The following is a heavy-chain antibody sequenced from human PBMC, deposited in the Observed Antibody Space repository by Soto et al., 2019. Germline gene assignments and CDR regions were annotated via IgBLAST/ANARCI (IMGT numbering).Heavy chain of an antibody. Sequence: ASVKVSCKVSGYTLTELSMHWVRQAPGKGLEWMGGFDPEDGETIYAQKFQGRVTMTEDTSTDTAYMELSSLRSEDTAVYYCATDNRRTMVRGVIYYFDYWGQGTLVTVSS. D-gene: IGHD3-10*01. J-gene: IGHJ4*02. CDR2: FDPEDGET. CDR3: ATDNRRTMVRGVIYYFDY. CDR1: GYTLTELS. V-gene: IGHV1-24*01.